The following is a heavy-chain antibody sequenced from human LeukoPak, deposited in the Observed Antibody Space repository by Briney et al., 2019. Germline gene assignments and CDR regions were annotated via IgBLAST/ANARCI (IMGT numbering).Heavy chain of an antibody. Sequence: PSETLSLTCTVSGGSISGGDYYWSWIRQPPGKGLEWIGYIYYSGSSYYIPSLKSRVTMSVDTSKNQFSLRLSSVTAADTAVYYCARQIYGDLYYSDYWGQGTLVTVSS. V-gene: IGHV4-30-4*01. CDR2: IYYSGSS. J-gene: IGHJ4*02. CDR1: GGSISGGDYY. D-gene: IGHD4-17*01. CDR3: ARQIYGDLYYSDY.